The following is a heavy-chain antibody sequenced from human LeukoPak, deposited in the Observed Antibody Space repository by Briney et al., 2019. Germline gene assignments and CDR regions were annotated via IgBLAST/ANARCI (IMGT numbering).Heavy chain of an antibody. CDR3: ARDSPRGPDY. J-gene: IGHJ4*01. D-gene: IGHD3-10*01. CDR1: GGSISVSSYY. CDR2: IYYSGST. V-gene: IGHV4-61*01. Sequence: SETLSLTCTVSGGSISVSSYYWSWIRQPPGKGLEWIGYIYYSGSTNYNPSLKSRVTISVAPSKNQFSLKLSSVTAADTAVYYWARDSPRGPDYWGHGTLVTVSS.